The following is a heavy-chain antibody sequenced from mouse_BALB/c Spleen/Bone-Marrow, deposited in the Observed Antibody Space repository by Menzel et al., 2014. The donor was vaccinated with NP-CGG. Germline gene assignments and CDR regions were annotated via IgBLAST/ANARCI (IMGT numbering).Heavy chain of an antibody. D-gene: IGHD1-1*01. V-gene: IGHV4-1*02. J-gene: IGHJ1*01. CDR2: INPDSSTI. CDR1: GFDFSRYW. Sequence: EVQLQQSGGGLVQPGGSLKLSCAASGFDFSRYWMSWVRQAPGKGLEWIGEINPDSSTINYTPSLKDKFIISRDNAKNTLYLQMSKVRSEDTALYYCARLNYYGNLFVWGAGTAVTVSS. CDR3: ARLNYYGNLFV.